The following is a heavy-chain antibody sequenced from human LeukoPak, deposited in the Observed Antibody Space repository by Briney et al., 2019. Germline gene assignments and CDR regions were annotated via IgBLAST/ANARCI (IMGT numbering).Heavy chain of an antibody. CDR1: GGSISSGSYY. Sequence: SQTLSLTCTVSGGSISSGSYYWSWIRQPPGKGLECIGYIYYSGSTNYNPSLKSRVTISVDTSKNQFSLKLSSVTAADTAVYYCARRTCFYDSSGYYFDYWGQGTLVTVSS. V-gene: IGHV4-61*01. CDR2: IYYSGST. D-gene: IGHD3-22*01. J-gene: IGHJ4*02. CDR3: ARRTCFYDSSGYYFDY.